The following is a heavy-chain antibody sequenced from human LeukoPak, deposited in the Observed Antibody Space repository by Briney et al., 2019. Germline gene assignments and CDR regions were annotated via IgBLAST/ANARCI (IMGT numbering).Heavy chain of an antibody. J-gene: IGHJ5*02. CDR2: MYYSGST. CDR3: ARAIVGGNRFDP. Sequence: PSETLSLTCTVSGGSTRTSSYYWGWIRQPPGKGLEWLGSMYYSGSTHYKPSVKSRVTISVDTSKNQVSLKLSSVTAADTAVYYCARAIVGGNRFDPWGQGTLVTVSS. D-gene: IGHD3-16*01. V-gene: IGHV4-39*01. CDR1: GGSTRTSSYY.